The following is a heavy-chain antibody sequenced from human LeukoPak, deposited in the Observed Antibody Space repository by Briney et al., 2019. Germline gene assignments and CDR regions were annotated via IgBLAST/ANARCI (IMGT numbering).Heavy chain of an antibody. Sequence: GGSLRLSCAASGFTFSDYYMSWIRQAPGKGLEWVSYISSSGSTIYYADSVKGRFTISRDNAKNSLYLQMNSLRAEGTAVYYCAGATEFATGMDVWGQGTTVTVSS. D-gene: IGHD5-24*01. J-gene: IGHJ6*02. CDR2: ISSSGSTI. CDR3: AGATEFATGMDV. V-gene: IGHV3-11*01. CDR1: GFTFSDYY.